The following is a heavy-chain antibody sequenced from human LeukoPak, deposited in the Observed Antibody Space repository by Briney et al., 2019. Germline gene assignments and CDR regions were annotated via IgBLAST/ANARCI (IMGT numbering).Heavy chain of an antibody. D-gene: IGHD3-10*01. CDR1: GFTFSSYE. J-gene: IGHJ5*02. CDR3: ARRASGDRDVSRSRTQMVRGIRWFDP. CDR2: INHSGST. Sequence: PGGSLRLSCAASGFTFSSYEMNWVRQPPGKGLERIGEINHSGSTNYNPSLKSRVTISVDTSKNQFSLKLSSVTAADTAVYYCARRASGDRDVSRSRTQMVRGIRWFDPWGQGTLVTVSS. V-gene: IGHV4-34*01.